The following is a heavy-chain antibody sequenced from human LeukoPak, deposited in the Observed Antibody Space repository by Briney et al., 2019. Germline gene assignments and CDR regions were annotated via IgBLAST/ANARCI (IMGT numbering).Heavy chain of an antibody. J-gene: IGHJ3*02. D-gene: IGHD6-13*01. Sequence: PGGSMRLSCAASGFIFTDYWMHWVRQAPGKELVWVARIRGDGRATTYADSVKGRFTISRDNSKNTLYLQMNSLRAEDTAVYYCAKNGYSSSWFYAFDIWGQGTMVTVSS. CDR2: IRGDGRAT. CDR1: GFIFTDYW. V-gene: IGHV3-74*03. CDR3: AKNGYSSSWFYAFDI.